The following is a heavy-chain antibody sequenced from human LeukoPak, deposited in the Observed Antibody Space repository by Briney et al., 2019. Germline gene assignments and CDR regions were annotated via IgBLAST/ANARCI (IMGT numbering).Heavy chain of an antibody. CDR3: SRIMSDCGSVMCYKGYLDS. CDR2: IHYNGAT. Sequence: PSETLSLTCSVSGAAMNSGDYYWTWIRQSPGMGLEWIAYIHYNGATYYNPSLKSRLSVSLDTSRYQFSLNLNSVTAADTAVYFCSRIMSDCGSVMCYKGYLDSWGQGTLVTVSS. V-gene: IGHV4-30-4*08. CDR1: GAAMNSGDYY. D-gene: IGHD2-21*01. J-gene: IGHJ4*02.